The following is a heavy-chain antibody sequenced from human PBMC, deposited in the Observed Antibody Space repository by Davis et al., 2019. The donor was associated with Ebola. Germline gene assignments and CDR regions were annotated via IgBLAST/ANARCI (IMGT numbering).Heavy chain of an antibody. J-gene: IGHJ4*02. Sequence: SVKVSCKASGGTFSSYAISWVRQAPGQGLEWMGGIIPIFGTANYAQKFQGRVTITADESTSTAYMELSSLRSEDTAVYYCARCPIGDCSGGSCYYAFDYWGQGTLVTVSS. CDR2: IIPIFGTA. V-gene: IGHV1-69*13. CDR3: ARCPIGDCSGGSCYYAFDY. D-gene: IGHD2-15*01. CDR1: GGTFSSYA.